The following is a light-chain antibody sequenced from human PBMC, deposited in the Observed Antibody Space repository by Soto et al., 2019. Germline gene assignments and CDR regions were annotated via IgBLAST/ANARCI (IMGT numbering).Light chain of an antibody. CDR1: TGAVTSGNY. CDR2: NTG. J-gene: IGLJ3*02. Sequence: QAVVTQEPSLTVSPGGTVTLTCASSTGAVTSGNYPNWFQQKSGQTPRPLIYNTGDKYSWTPARFSASLLGGKAALTLSGVEPEDEAEYYCLLHYSGGQMGVFGGGTKLTVL. V-gene: IGLV7-43*01. CDR3: LLHYSGGQMGV.